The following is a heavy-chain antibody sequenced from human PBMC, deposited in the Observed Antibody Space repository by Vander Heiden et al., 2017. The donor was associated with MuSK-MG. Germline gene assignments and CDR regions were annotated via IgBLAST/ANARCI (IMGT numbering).Heavy chain of an antibody. J-gene: IGHJ3*02. Sequence: EVQLVESGVGLVQPGRSLRLSCTVSGFTFGDSAMSGFRQGPGKGREWLSCIRSKAYGGTTEYAASVKGRVTISRDDSKSIAYLQMSSLKTEDTAVYYCTRRSYDILTGYPTGAFDIWGQGTMVTVSS. CDR2: IRSKAYGGTT. D-gene: IGHD3-9*01. CDR1: GFTFGDSA. V-gene: IGHV3-49*03. CDR3: TRRSYDILTGYPTGAFDI.